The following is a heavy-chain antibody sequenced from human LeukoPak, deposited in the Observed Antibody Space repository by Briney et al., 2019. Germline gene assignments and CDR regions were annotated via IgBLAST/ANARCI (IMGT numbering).Heavy chain of an antibody. J-gene: IGHJ4*02. CDR2: ISSSSSYI. CDR1: GFTFSNYW. Sequence: KPGGSLRLSCAASGFTFSNYWMTWVRQAPGKGLEWVSSISSSSSYIYYADSVKGRFTISRDNAKNSLYLQMNSLRAEDTAVYYCARDFGDYGDYSLMDYWGQGTLVTVSS. CDR3: ARDFGDYGDYSLMDY. V-gene: IGHV3-21*01. D-gene: IGHD4-17*01.